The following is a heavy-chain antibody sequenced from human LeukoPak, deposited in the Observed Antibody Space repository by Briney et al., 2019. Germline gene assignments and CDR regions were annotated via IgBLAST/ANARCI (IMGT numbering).Heavy chain of an antibody. J-gene: IGHJ4*02. Sequence: ASVKVSCKASGYTFTGYYIHWVRQAPGQGPEWMGWISPNSGDTNYAQKFQGRVTVTRDTSISTAYMEVSRLRSDDTAVYYCARGVVVAAPCPGYWGQGTLVTVSS. CDR1: GYTFTGYY. D-gene: IGHD2-15*01. CDR2: ISPNSGDT. CDR3: ARGVVVAAPCPGY. V-gene: IGHV1-2*02.